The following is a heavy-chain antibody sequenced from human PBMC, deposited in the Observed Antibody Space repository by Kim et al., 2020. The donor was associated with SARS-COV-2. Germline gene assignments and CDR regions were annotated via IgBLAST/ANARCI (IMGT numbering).Heavy chain of an antibody. J-gene: IGHJ6*02. CDR1: GFTFSSYW. Sequence: GGSLRLSCAASGFTFSSYWMSWVRQAPGKGLEWVANIKQDGSEKYYVDSVKGRFTISRDNAKNSLYLQMNSLRAEDTAVYYCARDVVPFGCGGDCPYYYYYGMDVWGQGTTVTVSS. V-gene: IGHV3-7*01. D-gene: IGHD2-21*02. CDR2: IKQDGSEK. CDR3: ARDVVPFGCGGDCPYYYYYGMDV.